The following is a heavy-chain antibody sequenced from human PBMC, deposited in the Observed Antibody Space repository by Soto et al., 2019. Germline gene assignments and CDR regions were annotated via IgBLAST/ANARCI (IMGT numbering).Heavy chain of an antibody. CDR3: ASGIQLVRLDY. CDR2: IHYSRST. V-gene: IGHV4-59*01. D-gene: IGHD1-1*01. Sequence: QVQLQESGPGLVKPSETLSLTCTVSGGSMTRDHWTWIRQTPGKGLVWIGFIHYSRSTNTKPSLKSRVTMCVDTSEKQFSLKLMSMTAEYTAVYYCASGIQLVRLDYWGQGILVSVSS. CDR1: GGSMTRDH. J-gene: IGHJ4*02.